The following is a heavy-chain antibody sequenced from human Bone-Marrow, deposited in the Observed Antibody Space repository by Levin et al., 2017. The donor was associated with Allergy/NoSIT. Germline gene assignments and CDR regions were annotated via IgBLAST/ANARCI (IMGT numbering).Heavy chain of an antibody. CDR2: ISYDGSNK. D-gene: IGHD3-9*01. Sequence: PAGGSLRLSCAASGFTFSDYGMHWVRQAPGKGLEWVALISYDGSNKDYADSVKGRFTISRDNSKNTLYLQMDSLRPEDTAVYYCAKDEDLTSTISLFDYWGQGTLVTVSS. J-gene: IGHJ4*02. CDR3: AKDEDLTSTISLFDY. CDR1: GFTFSDYG. V-gene: IGHV3-30*18.